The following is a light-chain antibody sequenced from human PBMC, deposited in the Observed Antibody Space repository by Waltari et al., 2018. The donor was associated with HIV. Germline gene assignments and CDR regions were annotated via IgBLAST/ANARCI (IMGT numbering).Light chain of an antibody. J-gene: IGLJ1*01. CDR3: CSYAGSCV. CDR2: QDS. V-gene: IGLV3-1*01. Sequence: SYDLTQPPSVSVSPGQPASITCSGDKLGDKYACWYQQKPGQSPVLVIFQDSKRPSGIPERFSGSNSGNTATLTISGLQAEDEADYYCCSYAGSCVFGTGTKVTVL. CDR1: KLGDKY.